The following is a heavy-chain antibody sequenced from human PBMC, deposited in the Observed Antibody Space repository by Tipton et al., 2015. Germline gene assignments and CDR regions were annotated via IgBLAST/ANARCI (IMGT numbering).Heavy chain of an antibody. Sequence: GLVKPSQTLSLTCAISGDSVSSNSAAWNWIRQSPSRGLEWLGNTYYRSKWYSDYAVSVKSRITINSDTSKNQFSLQLNSVTPEDTAVYYCASLLLYGDYVHGLGYWGRGTLVTVSS. CDR3: ASLLLYGDYVHGLGY. V-gene: IGHV6-1*01. CDR2: TYYRSKWYS. CDR1: GDSVSSNSAA. J-gene: IGHJ4*02. D-gene: IGHD4-17*01.